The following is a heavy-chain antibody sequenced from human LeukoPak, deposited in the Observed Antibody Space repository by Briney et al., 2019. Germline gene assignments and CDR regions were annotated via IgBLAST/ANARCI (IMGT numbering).Heavy chain of an antibody. CDR1: GGSISSSSYY. V-gene: IGHV4-39*01. CDR3: ARTRDYGDYYFQY. D-gene: IGHD4-17*01. Sequence: SDTLSLTCTVSGGSISSSSYYWGWIRQPPGKGLEWIGNIYYSGSPYYNPSLKSRVTISVGTSKNQFSLKLSSVTAADTAVYYCARTRDYGDYYFQYWGQGTLVTVSS. CDR2: IYYSGSP. J-gene: IGHJ1*01.